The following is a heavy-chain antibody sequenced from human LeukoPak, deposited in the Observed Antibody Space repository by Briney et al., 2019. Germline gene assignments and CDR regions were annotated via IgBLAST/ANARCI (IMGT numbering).Heavy chain of an antibody. CDR2: ISGSGGST. Sequence: PGGSLRLSCAASGFTFSSYGMSWVRQAPGKGLEWVSAISGSGGSTYYADSAKGRFTISRDNSKNTLYLQMNSLRAEDTAVYYCAKKPNYDSSGYLDYWGQGTLVTVSS. D-gene: IGHD3-22*01. V-gene: IGHV3-23*01. J-gene: IGHJ4*02. CDR1: GFTFSSYG. CDR3: AKKPNYDSSGYLDY.